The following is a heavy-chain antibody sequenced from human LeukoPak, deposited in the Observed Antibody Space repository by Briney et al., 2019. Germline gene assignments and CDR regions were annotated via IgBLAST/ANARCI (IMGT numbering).Heavy chain of an antibody. D-gene: IGHD4/OR15-4a*01. V-gene: IGHV4-30-2*01. J-gene: IGHJ3*02. CDR2: IYHSGST. CDR3: AREGTMASAFDI. CDR1: GGSISSGGYS. Sequence: SETLSLTCAVSGGSISSGGYSWSWIRQLPGKGLEWIGYIYHSGSTYYNPSLKSRVTISVDRSKNQFSLKLSSVTAADTAVYYCAREGTMASAFDIWGQGTMVTVSS.